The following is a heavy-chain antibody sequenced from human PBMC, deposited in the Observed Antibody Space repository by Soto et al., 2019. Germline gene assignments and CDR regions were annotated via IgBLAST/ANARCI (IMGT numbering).Heavy chain of an antibody. D-gene: IGHD3-22*01. CDR1: GGSISSGDYY. Sequence: PSETLSLTCTVSGGSISSGDYYWSWIRQPPGKGLEWIGYIYYSGSTYYNPSLKSRVTISVDTSKNQFSLKLSSVTAADTAVYYCARAHRPYDSSGYYTYYYYYYGMDVWGQGTTVTVSS. CDR3: ARAHRPYDSSGYYTYYYYYYGMDV. V-gene: IGHV4-30-4*01. J-gene: IGHJ6*02. CDR2: IYYSGST.